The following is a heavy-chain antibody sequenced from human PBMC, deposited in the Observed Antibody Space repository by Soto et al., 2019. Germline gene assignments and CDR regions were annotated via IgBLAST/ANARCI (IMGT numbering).Heavy chain of an antibody. CDR2: ISAYNGNT. CDR1: GYTFTSYG. J-gene: IGHJ6*02. V-gene: IGHV1-18*01. D-gene: IGHD5-18*01. Sequence: QVQLVQSGAEVKKPGASVKVSCKASGYTFTSYGISWVRQAPGQGLEWMGWISAYNGNTNYAQKLQGRVTMTTDTSTSTAYMELRRLRSDEKAVYYCARDGVDTATGYYYDMDVWGQGTTVTVSS. CDR3: ARDGVDTATGYYYDMDV.